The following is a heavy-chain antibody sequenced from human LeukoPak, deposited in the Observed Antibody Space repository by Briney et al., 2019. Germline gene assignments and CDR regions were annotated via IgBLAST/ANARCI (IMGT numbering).Heavy chain of an antibody. D-gene: IGHD6-13*01. V-gene: IGHV3-7*04. CDR1: GFTFSDYA. J-gene: IGHJ4*02. CDR2: IKQDGSEK. CDR3: ARGYSSSWFPPTFDY. Sequence: GGSLRLSCAASGFTFSDYALGWVRQAPGKGLEWVANIKQDGSEKYYVDSVKGRFTISRDNAKNSLYLQMNSLRVEDTAVYYCARGYSSSWFPPTFDYWGQGTLVTVSS.